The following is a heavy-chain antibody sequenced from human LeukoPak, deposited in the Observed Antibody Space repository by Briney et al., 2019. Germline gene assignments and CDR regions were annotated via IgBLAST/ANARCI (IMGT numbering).Heavy chain of an antibody. V-gene: IGHV4-61*02. CDR3: ARGGAYYYGSGSYFGY. CDR1: SGSISSGNYY. D-gene: IGHD3-10*01. CDR2: IYTSGST. Sequence: SETLSLTCTVSSGSISSGNYYWSWIRQPVGKGLEWIGRIYTSGSTNYNPSLKSRVTISVDTSKNQFSLKLSSVTAADTAVYYCARGGAYYYGSGSYFGYWGQGTLVTVSS. J-gene: IGHJ4*02.